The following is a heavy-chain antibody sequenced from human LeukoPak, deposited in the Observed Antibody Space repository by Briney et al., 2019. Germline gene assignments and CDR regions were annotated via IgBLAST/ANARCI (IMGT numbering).Heavy chain of an antibody. J-gene: IGHJ4*02. V-gene: IGHV4-39*01. Sequence: SETLSLTCTVSGGSISSSSYYWGWIRQPPGKGLEWIGSIYYSGSTYYNPSLKSRVTISVDTSKNQFSLKLSSVTAADTAVYYRASFRVYDFWSGQYYFDYGGQETLVTVPS. CDR3: ASFRVYDFWSGQYYFDY. CDR2: IYYSGST. D-gene: IGHD3-3*01. CDR1: GGSISSSSYY.